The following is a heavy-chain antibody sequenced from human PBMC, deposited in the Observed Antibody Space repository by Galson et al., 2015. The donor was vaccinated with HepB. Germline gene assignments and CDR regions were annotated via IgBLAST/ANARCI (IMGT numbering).Heavy chain of an antibody. CDR3: ARAGGYYYDSSGYLDDAFDI. D-gene: IGHD3-22*01. Sequence: SLRLSCAASGFTFSDHYMDWVRQAPGKGLEWVGRTRNKANSYTTEYAASVKGRFTISRDDSKNSLYLQMNSLKTEDTAVYYCARAGGYYYDSSGYLDDAFDIWGQGTTVTVSS. V-gene: IGHV3-72*01. CDR1: GFTFSDHY. CDR2: TRNKANSYTT. J-gene: IGHJ3*02.